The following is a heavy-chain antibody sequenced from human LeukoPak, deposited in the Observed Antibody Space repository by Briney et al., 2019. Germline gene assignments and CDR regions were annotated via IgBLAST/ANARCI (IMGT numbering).Heavy chain of an antibody. D-gene: IGHD3-22*01. CDR2: IYYSGST. CDR1: GGSISSGDYY. CDR3: ARVPSSGYDGYYFDY. Sequence: SETLSLTCTVSGGSISSGDYYWSWLRQPPGKGLEWIGYIYYSGSTYYNPSLKSRVTISVDTSKNQFSLKLSSVTAADTAVYYCARVPSSGYDGYYFDYWGQGTLVTVSS. V-gene: IGHV4-30-4*01. J-gene: IGHJ4*02.